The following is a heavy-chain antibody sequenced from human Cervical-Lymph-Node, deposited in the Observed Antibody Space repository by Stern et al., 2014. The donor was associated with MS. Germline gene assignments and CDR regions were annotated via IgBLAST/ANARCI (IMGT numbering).Heavy chain of an antibody. V-gene: IGHV3-53*01. J-gene: IGHJ4*02. CDR1: GFTVSRDY. CDR2: ITNVGSP. Sequence: EVQLVESGGGVIQPGGSLRISCTASGFTVSRDYMTWVPQAPGKGLEWVSLITNVGSPSYTDSVKGRFTISRDDTKNTVYLHMTSLRAEDTAMYYCARDTSSPERSDWWGQGTLVTVSS. D-gene: IGHD1-1*01. CDR3: ARDTSSPERSDW.